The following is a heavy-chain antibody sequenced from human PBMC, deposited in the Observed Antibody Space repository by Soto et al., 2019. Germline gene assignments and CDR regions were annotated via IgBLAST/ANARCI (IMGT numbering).Heavy chain of an antibody. J-gene: IGHJ4*02. D-gene: IGHD5-12*01. Sequence: QVQLLQSGAEVKKPGASVKVSCTTSGCIFNTYGISWVRQAPGQGLEWMGWIGTYNGNTNYAQKFQGRVTMTTETSTSTSYLELRRLRFDDTAVDYCARDSGYDLRDYWGQGTLVTVSS. CDR1: GCIFNTYG. CDR2: IGTYNGNT. V-gene: IGHV1-18*01. CDR3: ARDSGYDLRDY.